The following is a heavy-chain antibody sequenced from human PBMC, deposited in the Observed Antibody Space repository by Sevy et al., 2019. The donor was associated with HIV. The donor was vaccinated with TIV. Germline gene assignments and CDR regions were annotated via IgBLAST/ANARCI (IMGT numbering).Heavy chain of an antibody. J-gene: IGHJ5*02. V-gene: IGHV1-8*01. CDR3: ARGLVVVAASPGYWFDP. D-gene: IGHD2-15*01. CDR1: GYTFTSYD. Sequence: ASVKVSCKASGYTFTSYDINWVRQATGQGLEWMGWMNPNSGNTGYAQKFQGRVTMTRNTSISTAYMELNSLRSEDTAVYYCARGLVVVAASPGYWFDPWGQGTLVTVSS. CDR2: MNPNSGNT.